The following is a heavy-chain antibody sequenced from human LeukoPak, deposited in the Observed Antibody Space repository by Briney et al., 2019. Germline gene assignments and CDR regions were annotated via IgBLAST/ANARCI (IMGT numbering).Heavy chain of an antibody. V-gene: IGHV4-39*07. CDR1: GGSISSSSYY. D-gene: IGHD1-7*01. J-gene: IGHJ4*02. Sequence: PSETLSLTCTVSGGSISSSSYYWGWIRQPPGKGLEWIGSIYYSGSTYYNPSLKSRVTMSVDTSKNQFSLKLSSVTAADTAVYYCARDAWNWGVSYYFDYWGQGTLVTVSS. CDR3: ARDAWNWGVSYYFDY. CDR2: IYYSGST.